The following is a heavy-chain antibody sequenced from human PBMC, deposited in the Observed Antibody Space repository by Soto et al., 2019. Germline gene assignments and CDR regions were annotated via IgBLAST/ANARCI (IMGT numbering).Heavy chain of an antibody. CDR3: ARMSAAGIEYFDY. J-gene: IGHJ4*02. V-gene: IGHV3-66*01. CDR2: IYSGGST. D-gene: IGHD6-13*01. Sequence: GGSLRLSCAASGFTVSSNYTSWVRQAPGKGLEWVSVIYSGGSTYYADSVKGRFTISRDNSKNTLYLQMNSLRAEDTAVYYCARMSAAGIEYFDYWGQGTLVTVSS. CDR1: GFTVSSNY.